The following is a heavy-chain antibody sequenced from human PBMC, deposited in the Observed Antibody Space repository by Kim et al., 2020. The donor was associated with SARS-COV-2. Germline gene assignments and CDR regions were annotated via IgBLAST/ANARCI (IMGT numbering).Heavy chain of an antibody. J-gene: IGHJ4*02. Sequence: GDAATRYSPSFQGQVTISGDKSISTAYLQWNSLKASDTAMYYCARHGSGSYWGQGTLVTVSS. CDR2: GDAAT. CDR3: ARHGSGSY. D-gene: IGHD3-10*01. V-gene: IGHV5-51*01.